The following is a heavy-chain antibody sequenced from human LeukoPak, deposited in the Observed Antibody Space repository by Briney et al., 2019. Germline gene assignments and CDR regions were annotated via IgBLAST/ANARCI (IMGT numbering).Heavy chain of an antibody. CDR1: GFTFSSYG. D-gene: IGHD3-10*01. Sequence: PGGSLRLSCAASGFTFSSYGMHWVRQAPGKGLEWVANIKQDGSERYYVDSVKGRFTISRDNAKNSLYLQMNSLRAEDTAVYYCARDVRSPTLLWFGEFYDYWGQGTLVTVSS. J-gene: IGHJ4*02. V-gene: IGHV3-7*01. CDR2: IKQDGSER. CDR3: ARDVRSPTLLWFGEFYDY.